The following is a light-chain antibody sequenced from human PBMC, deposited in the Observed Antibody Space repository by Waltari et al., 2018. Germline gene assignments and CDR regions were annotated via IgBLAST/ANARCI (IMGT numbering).Light chain of an antibody. CDR1: QGISNK. CDR2: KAS. Sequence: DIQMTQSPSSLSASVGDRVPITCQASQGISNKLAWYQQKPGKVPKLLIYKASTLQSGVPSRFSGSGSGTDFTLTISSLQPEDFATYYCQHGYGTPYSFGQGTKVEIK. V-gene: IGKV1-NL1*01. CDR3: QHGYGTPYS. J-gene: IGKJ2*03.